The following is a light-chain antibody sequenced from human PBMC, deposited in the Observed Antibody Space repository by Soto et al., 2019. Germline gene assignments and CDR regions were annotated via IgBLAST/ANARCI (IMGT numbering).Light chain of an antibody. J-gene: IGLJ1*01. V-gene: IGLV1-44*01. CDR1: SSNIRGNT. CDR3: AAWDDSLNGYV. Sequence: QSVLTQPPSVSGTPGQRVTISCSGSSSNIRGNTVNWYHQLPGTAPKLLIYSNNQRPSGVPDRFSGSKSGTSASLAISGPQPEDESDYYCAAWDDSLNGYVFGTGTKLTVL. CDR2: SNN.